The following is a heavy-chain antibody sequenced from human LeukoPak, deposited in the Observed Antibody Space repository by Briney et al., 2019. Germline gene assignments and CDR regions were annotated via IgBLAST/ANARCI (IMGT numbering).Heavy chain of an antibody. CDR3: ARRATTERGHSYGLDF. CDR2: TSYDENNK. CDR1: GFTFSTYA. J-gene: IGHJ4*02. D-gene: IGHD5-18*01. Sequence: GGSLRLSCAASGFTFSTYAMHWVRQAPGKGLEWVAVTSYDENNKYYADSVKGRFTISRDNAKNSLYLQMNSLRAEDTAMYYCARRATTERGHSYGLDFWGQGTLVTVSS. V-gene: IGHV3-30*04.